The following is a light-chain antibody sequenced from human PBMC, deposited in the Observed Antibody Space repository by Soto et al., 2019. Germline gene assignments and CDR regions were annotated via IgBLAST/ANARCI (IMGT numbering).Light chain of an antibody. Sequence: DIQLTQSPPSLSASVGDRVTITCRASQTINNYVNWYQQEARKAPKLLIYGASSLQSGGPSRFSGSGFGTEFTLTISSLQCEDFVIYYCQQTYSTPYVFGGGTKLDI. J-gene: IGKJ2*01. CDR3: QQTYSTPYV. CDR1: QTINNY. CDR2: GAS. V-gene: IGKV1-39*01.